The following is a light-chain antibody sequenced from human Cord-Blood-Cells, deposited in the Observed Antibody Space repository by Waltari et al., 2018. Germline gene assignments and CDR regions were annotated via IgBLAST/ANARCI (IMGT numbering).Light chain of an antibody. CDR3: CSYAGSSTSYV. Sequence: QSALTQPASVSGSPGQSITISCTGTSSDVGSHNLVSWYQQHPGKAPKLMIYEVSKRPSGVSNRFSGSKSGNTAFLTISGLQAEDEADYYCCSYAGSSTSYVFGTGTKVTVL. CDR1: SSDVGSHNL. J-gene: IGLJ1*01. CDR2: EVS. V-gene: IGLV2-23*02.